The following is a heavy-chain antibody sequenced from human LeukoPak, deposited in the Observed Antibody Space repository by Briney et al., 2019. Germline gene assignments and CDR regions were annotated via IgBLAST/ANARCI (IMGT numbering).Heavy chain of an antibody. Sequence: QSGRSLRLSCAASGFTFSTYAMHWVRQAPGKGLEWVAVIWHDGSNKYYADSVKGRFTISRDNSKNTLYLRMDSLRAEDTAVYYCARSQYCSGGSCYRLGDYWGQGTLVTVSS. CDR1: GFTFSTYA. CDR3: ARSQYCSGGSCYRLGDY. CDR2: IWHDGSNK. V-gene: IGHV3-33*01. D-gene: IGHD2-15*01. J-gene: IGHJ4*02.